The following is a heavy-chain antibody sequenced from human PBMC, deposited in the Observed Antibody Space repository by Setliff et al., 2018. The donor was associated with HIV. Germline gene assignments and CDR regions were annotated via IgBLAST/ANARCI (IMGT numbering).Heavy chain of an antibody. CDR1: GDSIDRSNFF. J-gene: IGHJ4*02. Sequence: SETLSLTCTVSGDSIDRSNFFWTWIRQHPGKGLGWVGYIYYRGSATYNPSLKSQASISVDTSRNEFSLKLSSVTAADTAVYFGARGGAFCGRDSCYYLDYWGQGNPVTVSS. CDR3: ARGGAFCGRDSCYYLDY. D-gene: IGHD2-21*02. V-gene: IGHV4-31*01. CDR2: IYYRGSA.